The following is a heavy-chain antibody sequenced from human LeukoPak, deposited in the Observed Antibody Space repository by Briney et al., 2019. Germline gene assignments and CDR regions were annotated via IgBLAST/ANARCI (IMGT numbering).Heavy chain of an antibody. J-gene: IGHJ4*02. D-gene: IGHD1-26*01. CDR2: IYTSGST. CDR1: GGSISSYY. CDR3: ARDGYSGSYFEYYFDY. V-gene: IGHV4-4*07. Sequence: PSETLSLTCTVSGGSISSYYWSWIRQPAGKGLEWIGRIYTSGSTNYNPSLKSRVTISVDKSKNQFSLRLISVTAADTAVYYCARDGYSGSYFEYYFDYWGQGTLVIVSS.